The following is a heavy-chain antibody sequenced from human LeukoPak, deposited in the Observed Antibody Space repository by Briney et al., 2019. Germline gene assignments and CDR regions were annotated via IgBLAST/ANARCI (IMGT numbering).Heavy chain of an antibody. D-gene: IGHD6-13*01. CDR2: INPSGGST. CDR3: ARGGDSSSWYIQFDP. V-gene: IGHV1-46*01. J-gene: IGHJ5*02. CDR1: GYTFTSYY. Sequence: GASVKVSCKASGYTFTSYYMHWVRQAPGQGLEWMGIINPSGGSTSYAQKFQGRVTMTRNTSISTAYMELSSLRSEDTAVYYCARGGDSSSWYIQFDPWGQGTLVTVSS.